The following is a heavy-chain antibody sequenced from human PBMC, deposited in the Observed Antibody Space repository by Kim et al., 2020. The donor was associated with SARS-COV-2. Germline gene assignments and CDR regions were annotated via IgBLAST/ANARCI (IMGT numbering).Heavy chain of an antibody. D-gene: IGHD2-15*01. CDR1: GYTFTNYY. CDR2: ITPTNGDT. CDR3: AREYRGGYFDY. J-gene: IGHJ4*02. Sequence: ASVKLSCKTSGYTFTNYYVHWVRQAPGQGLEWMGMITPTNGDTNYAQKFQARVTITRDTSTSTVYMDLSGLTSEDTAVCFCAREYRGGYFDYWGQGTLVTVSS. V-gene: IGHV1-46*01.